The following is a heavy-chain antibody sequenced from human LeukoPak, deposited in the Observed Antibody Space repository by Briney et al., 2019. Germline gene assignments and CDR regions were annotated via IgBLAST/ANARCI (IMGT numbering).Heavy chain of an antibody. CDR3: ARVGNYYDSSGPHWYFDL. CDR2: ISYDGSNK. J-gene: IGHJ2*01. V-gene: IGHV3-30-3*01. Sequence: GRSLRLSCAASGFTFSSYAMHWVRQAPGKGLEWVAVISYDGSNKYYADSVKGRFIISRDNSKNTLYLQMNSLRAEDTAVYYCARVGNYYDSSGPHWYFDLWGRGTLVTVSS. D-gene: IGHD3-22*01. CDR1: GFTFSSYA.